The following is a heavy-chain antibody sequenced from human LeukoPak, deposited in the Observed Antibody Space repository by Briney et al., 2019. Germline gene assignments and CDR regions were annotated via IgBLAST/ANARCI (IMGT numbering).Heavy chain of an antibody. CDR2: IYYSGST. D-gene: IGHD3-9*01. V-gene: IGHV4-39*01. Sequence: PSETLSLTCTVSGGSISSSSYYWGWIRQPPGKGLEWIGSIYYSGSTYYNPSLKSRVTISVDTSKNQFSLKLSSVTAADTAVYYCARHGDGVLRYFDWLGPGDYWGQGTLVTVSS. CDR3: ARHGDGVLRYFDWLGPGDY. J-gene: IGHJ4*02. CDR1: GGSISSSSYY.